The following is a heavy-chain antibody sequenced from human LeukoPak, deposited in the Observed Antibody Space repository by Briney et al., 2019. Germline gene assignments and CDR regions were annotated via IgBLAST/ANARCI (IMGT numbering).Heavy chain of an antibody. V-gene: IGHV3-48*04. D-gene: IGHD2-15*01. CDR3: VRGGWRIIETGGDS. CDR2: ISPTGSTM. CDR1: EFTFSAYA. J-gene: IGHJ4*02. Sequence: GGSLRLSCATSEFTFSAYAMNWVRQAPGKGLEWVGYISPTGSTMFYAGSVKGRFTISRDNAYNSLYLQRKSLRVEDTAMYYCVRGGWRIIETGGDSWGQGTLVTVSS.